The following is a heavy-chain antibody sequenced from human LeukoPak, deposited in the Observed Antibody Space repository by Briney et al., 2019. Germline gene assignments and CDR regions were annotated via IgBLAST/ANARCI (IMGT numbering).Heavy chain of an antibody. V-gene: IGHV1-46*01. CDR3: AILTNYYFDY. CDR2: INPAGGST. D-gene: IGHD1-1*01. J-gene: IGHJ4*02. CDR1: GYTFTSYY. Sequence: ASVKVSCKASGYTFTSYYMHWVRQAPGQGLEWMGIINPAGGSTSYAQKFQGRVTMTRDTSTSTVYMELSSLRSEDTAVNYCAILTNYYFDYWGQGTLVTVSS.